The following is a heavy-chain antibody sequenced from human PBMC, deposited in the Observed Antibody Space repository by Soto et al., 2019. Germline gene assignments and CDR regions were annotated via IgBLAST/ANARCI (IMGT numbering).Heavy chain of an antibody. CDR2: IIPIFGTA. CDR1: GGTFSSYA. Sequence: GASVKVSCKASGGTFSSYAISWVRQAPGQGLEWMGGIIPIFGTANYAQKFQGRVTITADESTSTAYMELSSLRSEDTAVYYCARVCGGDCYGEDAFDIWGQGTMVTVSS. V-gene: IGHV1-69*13. D-gene: IGHD2-21*02. CDR3: ARVCGGDCYGEDAFDI. J-gene: IGHJ3*02.